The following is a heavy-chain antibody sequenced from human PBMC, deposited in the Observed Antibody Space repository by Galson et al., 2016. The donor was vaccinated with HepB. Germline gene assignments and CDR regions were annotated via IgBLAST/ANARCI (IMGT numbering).Heavy chain of an antibody. Sequence: SLRLSCAASGFTFSSYAMSWVRQAPGKGLEWVSAISGSTGSTYYADSVKGRFTISRDNSKNTLYLQMNSLRAEDTAVYYCVKDFLSYCNYGVCSDYWGQGTRVTVSS. V-gene: IGHV3-23*01. CDR1: GFTFSSYA. CDR3: VKDFLSYCNYGVCSDY. CDR2: ISGSTGST. D-gene: IGHD2-8*01. J-gene: IGHJ4*02.